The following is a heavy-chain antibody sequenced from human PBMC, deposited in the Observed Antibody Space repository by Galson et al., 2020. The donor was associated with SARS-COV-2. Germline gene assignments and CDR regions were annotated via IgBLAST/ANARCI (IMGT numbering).Heavy chain of an antibody. J-gene: IGHJ4*02. CDR3: VKVVSSGYYLAGSTYFDY. D-gene: IGHD3-22*01. Sequence: GESLNISCSASGFLFSTYAIHWVHQAPGYGPPHVSAISRNGGSPYYADSVNGRFTISRDNSKNTVYLQMSSLRAEDTAIYYCVKVVSSGYYLAGSTYFDYWGQGTLVTVAS. CDR1: GFLFSTYA. V-gene: IGHV3-64D*06. CDR2: ISRNGGSP.